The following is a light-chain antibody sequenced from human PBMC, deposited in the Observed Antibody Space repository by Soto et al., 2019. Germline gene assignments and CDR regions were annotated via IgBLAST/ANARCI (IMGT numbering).Light chain of an antibody. Sequence: PATLSVSPGERATLSCRASETILSNLAWYQQKPGRAPRLLIYGASNRATGVPARFSGSGSGTEFTLTISSLQSEDFAVYYCQQYNNWPITFGQGTRLEI. J-gene: IGKJ5*01. V-gene: IGKV3-15*01. CDR3: QQYNNWPIT. CDR1: ETILSN. CDR2: GAS.